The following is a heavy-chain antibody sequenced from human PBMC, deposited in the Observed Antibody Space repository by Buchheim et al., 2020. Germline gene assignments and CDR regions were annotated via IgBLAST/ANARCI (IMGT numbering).Heavy chain of an antibody. V-gene: IGHV3-33*01. D-gene: IGHD6-19*01. J-gene: IGHJ4*02. Sequence: QVQLVESGGGVVQPGESLRLSCAASGFAFNTHAMHWVRQAPGKGLEWVAFIWYDGSEKHYIAYVKGRFSISRDKSKNTLYLEMNSLRGEDTAVYYCARDPPNSGWALDYWGQGTL. CDR1: GFAFNTHA. CDR3: ARDPPNSGWALDY. CDR2: IWYDGSEK.